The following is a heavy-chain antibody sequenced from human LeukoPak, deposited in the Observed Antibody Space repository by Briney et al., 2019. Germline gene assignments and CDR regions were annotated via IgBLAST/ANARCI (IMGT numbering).Heavy chain of an antibody. CDR2: ISYDGSNK. V-gene: IGHV3-30*01. D-gene: IGHD3-22*01. Sequence: GGSLRLSCAASGFTFSSYAMHWVRRAPGKGLEWVAVISYDGSNKYYADSVKGRFTISRDNSKNTLYLQMNSLRAEDTAVYYCAREIRYYDSSGDRWFDPWGQGTLVTVSS. J-gene: IGHJ5*02. CDR1: GFTFSSYA. CDR3: AREIRYYDSSGDRWFDP.